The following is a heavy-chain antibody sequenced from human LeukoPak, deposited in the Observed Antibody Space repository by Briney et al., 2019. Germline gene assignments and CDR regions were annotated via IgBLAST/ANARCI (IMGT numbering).Heavy chain of an antibody. J-gene: IGHJ4*02. CDR2: SYTSGST. D-gene: IGHD2-15*01. CDR3: ASVVSDPKGDYYFDY. V-gene: IGHV4-61*02. Sequence: SETLSLTCTVSGCSINSGSYYRNWIRQPAGKGLEWIGRSYTSGSTKYNPSLMSLVTISVDTSKNQFSLKLSSVTAADTAVYYCASVVSDPKGDYYFDYWGQGTLVTVSS. CDR1: GCSINSGSYY.